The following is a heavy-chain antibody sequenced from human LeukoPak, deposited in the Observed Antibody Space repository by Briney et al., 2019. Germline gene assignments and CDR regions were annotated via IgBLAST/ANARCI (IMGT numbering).Heavy chain of an antibody. CDR2: IYYSGST. J-gene: IGHJ5*02. CDR1: GGSISSSSYY. D-gene: IGHD2-8*01. Sequence: SETLSLTCTVSGGSISSSSYYWSWIRQPPGKGLERIGYIYYSGSTYYNPSLKSRVTISVDTSKNQLSLKLSSVTAADTAVYYCARDRVFSNWFDPWGQGTLVTVSS. CDR3: ARDRVFSNWFDP. V-gene: IGHV4-30-4*01.